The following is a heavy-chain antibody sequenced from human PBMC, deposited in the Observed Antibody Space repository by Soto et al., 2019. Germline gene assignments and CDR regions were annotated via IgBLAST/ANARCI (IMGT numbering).Heavy chain of an antibody. J-gene: IGHJ5*02. CDR1: GFIFSDYE. D-gene: IGHD5-12*01. Sequence: GGSLRLSCAASGFIFSDYEINWVRQAPGKGLEWVSYISGSGLTIYYADSVKGRFTISRDNAKNSLYLQMNSRGVEDTAVYYCARGPYRNTYNWFDSWGQGTLVTVSS. CDR3: ARGPYRNTYNWFDS. V-gene: IGHV3-48*03. CDR2: ISGSGLTI.